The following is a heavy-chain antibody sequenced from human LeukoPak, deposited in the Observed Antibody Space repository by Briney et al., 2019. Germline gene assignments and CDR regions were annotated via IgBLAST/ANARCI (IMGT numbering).Heavy chain of an antibody. CDR3: ARKAYYYDSSGYYYHYYYMDV. Sequence: ASVKVSCKASGYTFTTHDINWVRQAPGQGLEWMGWMNPNSGNTGYAQKFQGRVTMTRNTSISTAYMELSSLRSEDTAVYYCARKAYYYDSSGYYYHYYYMDVWGKGTTVTISS. D-gene: IGHD3-22*01. J-gene: IGHJ6*03. CDR2: MNPNSGNT. CDR1: GYTFTTHD. V-gene: IGHV1-8*02.